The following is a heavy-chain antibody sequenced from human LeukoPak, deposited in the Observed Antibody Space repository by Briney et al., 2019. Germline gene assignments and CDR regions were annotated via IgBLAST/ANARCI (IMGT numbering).Heavy chain of an antibody. CDR1: GGSISSYY. V-gene: IGHV4-34*01. Sequence: SESLSLTCTVSGGSISSYYWSWIRQPPGKGLEWIGEINHSGSTNYNPSLKGRVTISVDTSKNQFSLKLSSVTAVDTAVYYCARGSATVTTDWGQGTLVTVSS. CDR3: ARGSATVTTD. CDR2: INHSGST. D-gene: IGHD4-17*01. J-gene: IGHJ4*02.